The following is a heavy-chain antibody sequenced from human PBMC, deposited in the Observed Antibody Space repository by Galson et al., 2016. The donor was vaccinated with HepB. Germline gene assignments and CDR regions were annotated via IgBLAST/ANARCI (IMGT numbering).Heavy chain of an antibody. J-gene: IGHJ5*02. CDR2: TYYRYKWWN. V-gene: IGHV6-1*01. D-gene: IGHD2-21*01. CDR3: ARAEANWDGGGDNWFDP. Sequence: CAISGDSVSTHSGAWNWIRQSPSRGLEWLGRTYYRYKWWNACALSVKSRITINPDTSKNQISLQLNSVTPEDTAVYYCARAEANWDGGGDNWFDPRGQGTLVTVSS. CDR1: GDSVSTHSGA.